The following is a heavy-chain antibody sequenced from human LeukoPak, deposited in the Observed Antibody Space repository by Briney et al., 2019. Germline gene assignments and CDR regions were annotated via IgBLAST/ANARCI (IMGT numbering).Heavy chain of an antibody. V-gene: IGHV3-48*03. CDR1: GFTFSSYE. Sequence: GGSLRLSCAASGFTFSSYEMNWVRQAPGKGLEWVSYISNSGTIIYYADSVKGRFTISRDNSKNTLYLQMNSLRADDTAVYYCARWSRSCSSTSCLFDYWGQGTLVTVSS. CDR3: ARWSRSCSSTSCLFDY. CDR2: ISNSGTII. D-gene: IGHD2-2*01. J-gene: IGHJ4*02.